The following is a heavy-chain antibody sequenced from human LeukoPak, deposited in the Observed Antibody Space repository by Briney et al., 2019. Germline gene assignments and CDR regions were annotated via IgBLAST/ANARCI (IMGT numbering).Heavy chain of an antibody. J-gene: IGHJ4*02. V-gene: IGHV4-4*02. Sequence: TSGTLSLTCVVSGGSISNTYWWTWVRQPPGKGLEWIGEIYHSGSTNYNPSLKSRLTISVDKSKNQFSLKLSSVTAADTAVYFCARSYWTGYHHLDFWGQGTLVTVSS. D-gene: IGHD3/OR15-3a*01. CDR2: IYHSGST. CDR1: GGSISNTYW. CDR3: ARSYWTGYHHLDF.